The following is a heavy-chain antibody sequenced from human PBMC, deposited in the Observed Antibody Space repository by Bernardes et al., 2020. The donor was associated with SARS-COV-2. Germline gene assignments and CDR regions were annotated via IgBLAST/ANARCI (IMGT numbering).Heavy chain of an antibody. CDR1: GFTFSSYA. D-gene: IGHD2-15*01. J-gene: IGHJ3*02. Sequence: GGSLRLSCAASGFTFSSYAMSWVRQAPGKGLEWVSAISGSGGSTYFADSVKGRFTISRDNSKNTLYLQMNSLRAEDTAVYYCAKDDLDIVVVVAATPDAFDIWGQGTMVTVSS. CDR3: AKDDLDIVVVVAATPDAFDI. V-gene: IGHV3-23*01. CDR2: ISGSGGST.